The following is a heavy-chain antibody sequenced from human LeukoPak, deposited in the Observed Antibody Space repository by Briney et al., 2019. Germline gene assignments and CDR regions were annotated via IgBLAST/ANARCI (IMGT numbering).Heavy chain of an antibody. Sequence: PGGSLRLSCAASAFTFNNYAMSWVRQAPGKGLEWVSGIFGSGGTTYYAGSVKGRFTISRDNSKNTVYLQMHSLRAEDTAVYYCAHNKSGSYKFDYWGQGTLVTVSS. D-gene: IGHD1-26*01. J-gene: IGHJ4*02. CDR1: AFTFNNYA. V-gene: IGHV3-23*01. CDR2: IFGSGGTT. CDR3: AHNKSGSYKFDY.